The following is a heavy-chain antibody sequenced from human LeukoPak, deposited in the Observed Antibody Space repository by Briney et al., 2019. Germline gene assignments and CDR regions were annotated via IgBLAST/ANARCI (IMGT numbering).Heavy chain of an antibody. J-gene: IGHJ2*01. Sequence: GESLKISCKGSGYRFTNYWIGWVRQMPGKGLEWMGIIYPGDSNTRYSPSFQGQVTISADKSINTAYVQWSSLKASDTAMYYCARRVVNNRDWYFNLWGRGTLVTVSS. V-gene: IGHV5-51*01. CDR3: ARRVVNNRDWYFNL. CDR2: IYPGDSNT. CDR1: GYRFTNYW. D-gene: IGHD4-23*01.